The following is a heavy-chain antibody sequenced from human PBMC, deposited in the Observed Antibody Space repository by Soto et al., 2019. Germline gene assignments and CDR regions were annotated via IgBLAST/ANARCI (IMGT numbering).Heavy chain of an antibody. Sequence: EVQLVESGGGLVQPGGSLRLSCAASGFTFSSYWMHWVRQAPGKGLVWVSRINSDGSITSYADSVKGRFTISRDNAKNTLYLHMNSLRAEDTAVYYCARQEGAAFYYDGMAVWGQGTTVTVSS. CDR1: GFTFSSYW. V-gene: IGHV3-74*01. J-gene: IGHJ6*02. CDR3: ARQEGAAFYYDGMAV. CDR2: INSDGSIT.